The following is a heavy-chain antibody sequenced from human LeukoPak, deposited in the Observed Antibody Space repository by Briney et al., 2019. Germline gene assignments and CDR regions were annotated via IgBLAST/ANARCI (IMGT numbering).Heavy chain of an antibody. Sequence: GGSLRLSCTASEFTVSRNYMTWVRQAPGKGLEWASYISSSSSTIYYADSVKGRFTISRDNAKNSLYLQMNSLRAEDTAVYYCARDSPYYYDSSGYSYFDYWGQGTLVTVSS. J-gene: IGHJ4*02. D-gene: IGHD3-22*01. CDR2: ISSSSSTI. V-gene: IGHV3-48*04. CDR1: EFTVSRNY. CDR3: ARDSPYYYDSSGYSYFDY.